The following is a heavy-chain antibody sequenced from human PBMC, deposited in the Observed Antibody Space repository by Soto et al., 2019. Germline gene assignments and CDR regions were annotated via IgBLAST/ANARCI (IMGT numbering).Heavy chain of an antibody. Sequence: SETLSLTCTVSGGSVSGDTHYWSWLRQPPGKRLEWIGFIYSSGSTNYNPSLKSRVTMSVDTSKNKFSLKLRSVIPADTAVYHCARFVRSCSGTTCYTRADVWGQGTTVT. J-gene: IGHJ6*02. CDR1: GGSVSGDTHY. CDR2: IYSSGST. V-gene: IGHV4-61*01. D-gene: IGHD2-2*02. CDR3: ARFVRSCSGTTCYTRADV.